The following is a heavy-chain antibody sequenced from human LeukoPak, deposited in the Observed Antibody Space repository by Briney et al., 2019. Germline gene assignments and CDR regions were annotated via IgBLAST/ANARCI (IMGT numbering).Heavy chain of an antibody. D-gene: IGHD3-9*01. CDR3: ARAPYDILTRLGAFDI. J-gene: IGHJ3*02. Sequence: SETLSLTFTVPGGSISSYYWSWIRQPPGKGMEWIGYIYYSGSTNYNPSLKSRVTISVDTSKNQFSLKLSSVTAADTAVYYCARAPYDILTRLGAFDIWGQGTMVTVSS. V-gene: IGHV4-59*01. CDR2: IYYSGST. CDR1: GGSISSYY.